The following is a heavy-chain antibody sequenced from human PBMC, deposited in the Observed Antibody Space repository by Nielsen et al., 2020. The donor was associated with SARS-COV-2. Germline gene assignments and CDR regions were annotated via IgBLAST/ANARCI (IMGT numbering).Heavy chain of an antibody. D-gene: IGHD3-10*01. V-gene: IGHV3-30*03. CDR1: GFTLSSYG. Sequence: GESLNISCAASGFTLSSYGMHWVRQAPGKGLEWVAAISYDGSNKYYAYSVKGRFTISRDESKNTLYLQMNSLRAEDTAVYYCTEGVGRYYFDYWGQGTLVTVSS. J-gene: IGHJ4*02. CDR3: TEGVGRYYFDY. CDR2: ISYDGSNK.